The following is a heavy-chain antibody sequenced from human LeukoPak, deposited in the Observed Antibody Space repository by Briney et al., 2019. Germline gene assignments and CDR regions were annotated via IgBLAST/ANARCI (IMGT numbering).Heavy chain of an antibody. Sequence: GGSLRLSCAASGFTFSSYAMSWVRQAPGKGLEWVSGISGDGERTYYADSVRGRFSISRANPKNTVYLQMNSLRVEDTAIYYCAKLFRTGGRCYSNPFDYWGQGTLVTVSS. CDR2: ISGDGERT. CDR3: AKLFRTGGRCYSNPFDY. CDR1: GFTFSSYA. V-gene: IGHV3-23*01. D-gene: IGHD2-15*01. J-gene: IGHJ4*02.